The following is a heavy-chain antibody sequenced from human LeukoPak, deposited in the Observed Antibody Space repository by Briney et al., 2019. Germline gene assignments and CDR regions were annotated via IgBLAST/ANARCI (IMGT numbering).Heavy chain of an antibody. V-gene: IGHV5-51*01. CDR1: GYPFISYW. J-gene: IGHJ3*02. CDR3: ARRIFGGGGSAFDI. CDR2: IYPADSDT. D-gene: IGHD3-16*01. Sequence: GESLKISCKGFGYPFISYWIGWVRQMPGKGLEWMGIIYPADSDTRYSPSFEGQVTISIERSINTAYLQWGSLKASDTAMYYCARRIFGGGGSAFDIWGQGTLVTVSS.